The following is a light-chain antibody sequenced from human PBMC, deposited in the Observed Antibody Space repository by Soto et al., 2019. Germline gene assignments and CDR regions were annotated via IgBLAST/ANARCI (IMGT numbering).Light chain of an antibody. CDR2: EVT. CDR1: SGDIGSYNR. CDR3: SSYANINTRACV. V-gene: IGLV2-14*01. Sequence: QSALTQPASVSGSPGQSVTISCTGTSGDIGSYNRVSLYQQHPGKAPKLIIYEVTHRPSGVSNRFSGSKSGNTASLTISGLQAEDEAEYYCSSYANINTRACVFGTGTKLTVL. J-gene: IGLJ1*01.